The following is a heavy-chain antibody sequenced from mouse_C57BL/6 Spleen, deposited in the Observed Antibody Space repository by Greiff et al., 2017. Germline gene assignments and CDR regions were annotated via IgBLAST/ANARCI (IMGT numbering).Heavy chain of an antibody. V-gene: IGHV1-15*01. CDR1: GYTFTDYE. J-gene: IGHJ1*03. CDR3: TCYYGSSYWYFEV. CDR2: IDPETGGT. D-gene: IGHD1-1*01. Sequence: QVQLQQSGAELVRPGASVTLSCKASGYTFTDYEMHWVKQTPVHGLEWIGAIDPETGGTDYNQKFKGKAILTADKSSSTAYMELRSLTSEDSAVYYCTCYYGSSYWYFEVWGTGTTVTVSS.